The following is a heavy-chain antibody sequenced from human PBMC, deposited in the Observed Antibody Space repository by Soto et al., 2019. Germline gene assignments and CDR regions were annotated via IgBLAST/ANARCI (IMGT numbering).Heavy chain of an antibody. D-gene: IGHD6-19*01. CDR2: IYYSGST. CDR1: GDSISTFY. V-gene: IGHV4-59*06. CDR3: ARGAVPAFNWFDP. J-gene: IGHJ5*02. Sequence: SETLSLTCTVSGDSISTFYWGWMRQSPGKELEWIGYIYYSGSTYYNPSLKSRVTISVDTSKNQFSLKLSSVTAADTAVYYCARGAVPAFNWFDPWGQGTLVTVSS.